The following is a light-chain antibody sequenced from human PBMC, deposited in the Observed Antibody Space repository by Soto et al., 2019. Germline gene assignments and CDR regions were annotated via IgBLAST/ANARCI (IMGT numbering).Light chain of an antibody. V-gene: IGLV4-69*01. CDR2: LNSDGSH. CDR3: QTWATGIMV. CDR1: SGHSSYA. J-gene: IGLJ2*01. Sequence: QPVLTQSPSASASLGASVKLTCTLSSGHSSYAIAWHQQQPEKGPRYLMKLNSDGSHSKGDGIPDRFSGSSSGAERYLTISSVQSEDEADYYCQTWATGIMVFGGGTKVTVL.